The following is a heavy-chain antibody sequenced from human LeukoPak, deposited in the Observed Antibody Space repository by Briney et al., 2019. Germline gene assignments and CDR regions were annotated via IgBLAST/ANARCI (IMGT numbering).Heavy chain of an antibody. CDR1: DDSITMYY. CDR3: ARGRVSSSTWYSTYYYYFYMDV. V-gene: IGHV4-59*01. CDR2: VDHTGST. Sequence: SSETLSLTCSVSDDSITMYYWTWIRQPPGKGLEWIGYVDHTGSTNFNPSPNGRVSISRDTTNNLFSLRLRSVTAADTAVYFCARGRVSSSTWYSTYYYYFYMDVWGKGTTVTVSS. J-gene: IGHJ6*03. D-gene: IGHD1-1*01.